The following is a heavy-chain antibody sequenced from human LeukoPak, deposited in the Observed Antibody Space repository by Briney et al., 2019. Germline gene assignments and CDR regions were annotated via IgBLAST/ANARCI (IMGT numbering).Heavy chain of an antibody. Sequence: PSETLPLTCAVPGGSISTYYWSWFRQPPGKGLEWIGYIYYSGSTNYNPSLKSRVTISVDTSKNQFSLKLSSVTAADTAVYYCARASSGYYPIDYWGQGTLVTVSS. CDR2: IYYSGST. CDR1: GGSISTYY. D-gene: IGHD3-22*01. J-gene: IGHJ4*02. CDR3: ARASSGYYPIDY. V-gene: IGHV4-59*01.